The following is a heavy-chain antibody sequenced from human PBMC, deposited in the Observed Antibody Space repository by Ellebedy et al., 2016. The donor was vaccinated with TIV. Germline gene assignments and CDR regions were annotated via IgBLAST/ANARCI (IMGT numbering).Heavy chain of an antibody. V-gene: IGHV3-21*01. J-gene: IGHJ6*02. Sequence: GGSLRLSXAASGFTFTTYSMNWVRQAPGKGLEWVSSIGGSDSDMYYGDSVKGRFTISRDNAKNSLYLQMDSLRAEDTAVYYCARDYDFWTQYDHLGLDVWGLGTTVTVS. CDR2: IGGSDSDM. CDR3: ARDYDFWTQYDHLGLDV. CDR1: GFTFTTYS. D-gene: IGHD3-3*01.